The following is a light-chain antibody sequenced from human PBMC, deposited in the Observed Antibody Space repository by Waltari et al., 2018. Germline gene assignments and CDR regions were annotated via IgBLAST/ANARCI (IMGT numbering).Light chain of an antibody. CDR3: MQALQTPFI. CDR2: AAS. CDR1: QDISTY. Sequence: DIQLTQSPSFLSASVGDRVTITCRASQDISTYLAWYQQKPGKAPKFLIYAASTLQSGVPDRISGSGSGTDFTLKISRVEADDVGVYYCMQALQTPFIFGPGTKLDVK. J-gene: IGKJ3*01. V-gene: IGKV1-9*01.